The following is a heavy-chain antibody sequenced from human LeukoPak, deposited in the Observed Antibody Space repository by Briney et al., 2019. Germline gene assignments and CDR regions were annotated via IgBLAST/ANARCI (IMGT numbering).Heavy chain of an antibody. CDR2: ICYSGST. CDR3: ARGYDFFDP. J-gene: IGHJ5*02. Sequence: KASDTLSLTCAVSGYSISSSNWWGWIRQPPGKGLEWIEYICYSGSTYYNPSLKSRVTMSVDTSKNQFSLKLSSVAAVDTAVYYCARGYDFFDPWGQGTLVTVSS. D-gene: IGHD3-3*01. CDR1: GYSISSSNW. V-gene: IGHV4-28*01.